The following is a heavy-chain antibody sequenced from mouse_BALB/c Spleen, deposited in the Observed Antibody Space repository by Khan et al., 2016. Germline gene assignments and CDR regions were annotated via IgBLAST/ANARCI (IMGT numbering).Heavy chain of an antibody. V-gene: IGHV2-9*02. CDR1: GFSLTTYG. D-gene: IGHD1-1*01. J-gene: IGHJ2*01. CDR2: IWAGGST. CDR3: ARDRYYGTSYFDY. Sequence: QVQLQQSGPGLVAPSQSLSITCTVSGFSLTTYGVHWVRQPPGKGLEWLGVIWAGGSTNYNSALMSSLSISKDNSKSQVFLKMNSLQTDDTATYYCARDRYYGTSYFDYWGQGTTLTVSS.